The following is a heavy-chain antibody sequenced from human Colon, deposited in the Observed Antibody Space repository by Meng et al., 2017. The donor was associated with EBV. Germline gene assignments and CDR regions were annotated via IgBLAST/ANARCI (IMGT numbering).Heavy chain of an antibody. D-gene: IGHD4-17*01. CDR2: IFYSGST. CDR1: GCPTSMGNHY. J-gene: IGHJ2*01. Sequence: VLHRALGQVRVNPSQTLALTLTCPGCPTSMGNHYLSWIRQHAGKGLEYNGYIFYSGSTYYNPSLRSRVIISVDTSKNQFSLRLNSVTAADTAVYYCASLYGDSSVWYLDLWGRGTLVTVSS. CDR3: ASLYGDSSVWYLDL. V-gene: IGHV4-31*03.